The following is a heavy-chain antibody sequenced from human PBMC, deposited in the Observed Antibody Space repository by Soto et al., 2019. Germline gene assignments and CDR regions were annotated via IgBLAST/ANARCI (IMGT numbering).Heavy chain of an antibody. CDR2: ISGSGGST. CDR3: AARGVQKDSYYYYYGMDV. D-gene: IGHD3-10*01. V-gene: IGHV3-23*01. CDR1: GFTFSSYA. Sequence: EVQLLESGGGLVQPGGSLRLSCAASGFTFSSYAMSWVRQAPGKGLEWVSAISGSGGSTYYADSVKGRFTISRDNSKNTLYLQMNSLRAEDTAVYYCAARGVQKDSYYYYYGMDVWGQGTTVTVSS. J-gene: IGHJ6*02.